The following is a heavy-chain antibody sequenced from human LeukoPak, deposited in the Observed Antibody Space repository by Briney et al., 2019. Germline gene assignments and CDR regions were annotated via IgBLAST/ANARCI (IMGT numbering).Heavy chain of an antibody. Sequence: SETLSLTCAVSSYSISSGYYWGWIRQPPGKGLEWIGSLYYSGSTYYNPSLKSRVTMSVDTSKNQFSLKMNSATAADTVVYFCARGGPTYYYDSSGYPLDYWGQGTLVTVSS. D-gene: IGHD3-22*01. CDR1: SYSISSGYY. V-gene: IGHV4-38-2*01. CDR3: ARGGPTYYYDSSGYPLDY. CDR2: LYYSGST. J-gene: IGHJ4*02.